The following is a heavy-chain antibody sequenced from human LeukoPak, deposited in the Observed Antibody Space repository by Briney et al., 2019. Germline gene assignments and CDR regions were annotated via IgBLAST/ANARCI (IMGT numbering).Heavy chain of an antibody. CDR1: GYTFTGYY. D-gene: IGHD4-17*01. Sequence: GASVKVSCKASGYTFTGYYMHWVRQAPGQGLEWMGWINPNSGGTSYAQKFQGRVTMTRDTSTSTVYMELSSLRSEDTAVYYCARKDYGDYYQIDYWGQGTLVTVSS. CDR3: ARKDYGDYYQIDY. J-gene: IGHJ4*02. V-gene: IGHV1-2*02. CDR2: INPNSGGT.